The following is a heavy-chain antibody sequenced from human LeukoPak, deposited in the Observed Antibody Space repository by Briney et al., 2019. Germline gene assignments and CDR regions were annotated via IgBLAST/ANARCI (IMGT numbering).Heavy chain of an antibody. CDR1: GFTFSSYW. D-gene: IGHD1-26*01. Sequence: GGSLRLSCAASGFTFSSYWMSWVRQAPGKGLEWVANIKQDGSEKYYVDSVKGRFTISRDNAKNSLYLQMNSLRAEDTAVYYCARGRVIVGATGFDYWGQGTLVTVSS. V-gene: IGHV3-7*01. CDR3: ARGRVIVGATGFDY. J-gene: IGHJ4*02. CDR2: IKQDGSEK.